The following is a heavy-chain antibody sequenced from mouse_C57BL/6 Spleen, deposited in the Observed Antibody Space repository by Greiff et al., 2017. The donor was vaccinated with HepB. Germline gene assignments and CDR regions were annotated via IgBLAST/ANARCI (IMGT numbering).Heavy chain of an antibody. J-gene: IGHJ2*01. V-gene: IGHV5-6*01. D-gene: IGHD2-3*01. CDR3: ARSFYDGYYGGDFDY. CDR1: GFTFSSYG. CDR2: ISSGGSYT. Sequence: EVMLVESGGDLVKPGGSLKLSCAASGFTFSSYGMSWVRQTPDKRLEWVATISSGGSYTYYPDSVKGRFTISRDNAKNTLYLQMSSLKSEDTAMYYCARSFYDGYYGGDFDYWGQGTTLTVSS.